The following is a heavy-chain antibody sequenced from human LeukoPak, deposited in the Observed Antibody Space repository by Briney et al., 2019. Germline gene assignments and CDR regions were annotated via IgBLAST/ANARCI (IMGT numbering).Heavy chain of an antibody. CDR1: GFTFNMYW. Sequence: GGSLRLSCAASGFTFNMYWMTWVLQAPGKGLESVAYINKDGSDKYYVDSVKGRFTVSRDNAKNSLDLQMNSLRAEDTAVYYCARDAGYGGNSDYWGQGTLVTVSS. J-gene: IGHJ4*02. V-gene: IGHV3-7*01. D-gene: IGHD4-23*01. CDR2: INKDGSDK. CDR3: ARDAGYGGNSDY.